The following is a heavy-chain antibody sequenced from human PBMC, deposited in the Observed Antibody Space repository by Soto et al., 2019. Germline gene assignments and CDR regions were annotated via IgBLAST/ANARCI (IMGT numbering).Heavy chain of an antibody. CDR1: GFTFSSYA. V-gene: IGHV3-23*01. D-gene: IGHD3-3*01. Sequence: GSLRLSCASSGFTFSSYAMSWVRQAPGKGLEWVSAISGSGGSTYYADSVKGRFTISRDNSKNTLYLQMNSLRAEDTAVYYCAKYTIFGVVDGMDVWGHGTTVPVSS. CDR3: AKYTIFGVVDGMDV. J-gene: IGHJ6*02. CDR2: ISGSGGST.